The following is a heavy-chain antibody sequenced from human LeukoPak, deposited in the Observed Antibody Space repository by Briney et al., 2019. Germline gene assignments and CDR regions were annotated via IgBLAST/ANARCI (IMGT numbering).Heavy chain of an antibody. J-gene: IGHJ6*04. CDR1: GFTFSSYE. V-gene: IGHV3-48*03. D-gene: IGHD3-10*02. CDR2: ISSSSSTI. CDR3: AELGITMIGGV. Sequence: PGGSLRLSCAASGFTFSSYETNWVRQAPGKGLEWVSYISSSSSTIYYADSVKGRFTISRDNAKNSLYLQMNSLRAEDTAVYYCAELGITMIGGVWGKGTTVTISS.